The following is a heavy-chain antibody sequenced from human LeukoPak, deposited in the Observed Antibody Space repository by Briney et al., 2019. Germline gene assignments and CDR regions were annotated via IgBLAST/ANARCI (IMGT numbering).Heavy chain of an antibody. V-gene: IGHV4-59*08. CDR1: GGCISSYY. Sequence: SETLSLTCTVSGGCISSYYWSWIRQPPGKGLEWIGYIYYSGSTNYNPSLKSRVTISVGTSKNQFSLKLSSVTAADTAVYYCARGSGSYYYDYWGQGTLVTVSS. J-gene: IGHJ4*02. CDR2: IYYSGST. CDR3: ARGSGSYYYDY. D-gene: IGHD1-26*01.